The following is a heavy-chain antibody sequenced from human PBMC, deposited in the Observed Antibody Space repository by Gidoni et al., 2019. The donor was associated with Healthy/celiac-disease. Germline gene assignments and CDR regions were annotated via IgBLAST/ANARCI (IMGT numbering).Heavy chain of an antibody. D-gene: IGHD2-2*01. CDR2: ISDDGSNK. CDR3: AKGGLLLVVVPAALFDYFDY. J-gene: IGHJ4*02. CDR1: AFPFSRYG. Sequence: QVQLVESGGGVVQPGRSLRLSCAASAFPFSRYGMHWVRQAPGKGLEGVAVISDDGSNKYYADSVKGRFTISRDNSKNTLYLQMNSLRAEDTAVYYCAKGGLLLVVVPAALFDYFDYWGQGTLVTVSS. V-gene: IGHV3-30*18.